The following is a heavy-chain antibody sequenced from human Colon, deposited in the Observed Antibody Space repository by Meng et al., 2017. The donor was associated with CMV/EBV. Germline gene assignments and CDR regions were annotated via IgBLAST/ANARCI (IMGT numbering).Heavy chain of an antibody. J-gene: IGHJ4*02. D-gene: IGHD2-2*01. Sequence: GESLKISCTASGFSFGDYTMTWVRQAPGKGLEWVGSIRTKPYGETTEYAASVKGRFTISRDDSKSVAYVQMSSLKREDTAVYYCARAPYCTSTSCHGYDSRGQGTLVTVSS. CDR2: IRTKPYGETT. CDR3: ARAPYCTSTSCHGYDS. CDR1: GFSFGDYT. V-gene: IGHV3-49*04.